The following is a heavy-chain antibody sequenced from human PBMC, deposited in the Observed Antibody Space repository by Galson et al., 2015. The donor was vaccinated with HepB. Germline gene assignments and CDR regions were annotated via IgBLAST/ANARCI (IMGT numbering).Heavy chain of an antibody. Sequence: SLRLSCAASGFTFSSYAMHWVRQAPGKGLEWVAVISYDGSNKYYADSVKGRFTISRDNSKNTLYLQMNSLRAEDTAVYYCARSLTFGGVIVHDAFDIWGQGTMVTVSS. V-gene: IGHV3-30-3*01. CDR1: GFTFSSYA. CDR3: ARSLTFGGVIVHDAFDI. J-gene: IGHJ3*02. D-gene: IGHD3-16*02. CDR2: ISYDGSNK.